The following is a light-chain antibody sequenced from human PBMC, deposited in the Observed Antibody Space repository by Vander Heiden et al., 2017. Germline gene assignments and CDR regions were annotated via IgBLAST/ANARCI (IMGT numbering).Light chain of an antibody. CDR3: QQYSSYPT. V-gene: IGKV1-8*01. CDR2: AAS. J-gene: IGKJ1*01. CDR1: QGISSY. Sequence: AIRLTLSPSSFSASTGDRVTITCRASQGISSYLAWYQQKPGKAPKLRSYAASTMHSGVPSRFSGSGYGTDFTLTISRLQYEDFANYCYQQYSSYPTFGPGTKVDIK.